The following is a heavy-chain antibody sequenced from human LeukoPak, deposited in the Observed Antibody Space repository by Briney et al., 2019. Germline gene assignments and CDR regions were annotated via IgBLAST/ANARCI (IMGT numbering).Heavy chain of an antibody. Sequence: SETLSLTCTISGGSISSDCWSWIRQPPGKGLEWIGYIYYSGSTNYNPSLKSRVTISIDTSKNQFSLKLSSVTAADTAVYYCARTGLKLLADFDAEGRGTGTTVSA. CDR1: GGSISSDC. J-gene: IGHJ5*02. CDR3: ARTGLKLLADFDA. CDR2: IYYSGST. V-gene: IGHV4-59*01. D-gene: IGHD1-7*01.